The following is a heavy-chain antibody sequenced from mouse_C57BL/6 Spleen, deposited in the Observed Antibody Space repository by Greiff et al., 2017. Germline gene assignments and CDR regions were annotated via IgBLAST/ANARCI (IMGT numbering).Heavy chain of an antibody. V-gene: IGHV1-81*01. Sequence: QVQLKESGAELARPGASVKLSCKASGYTFTSYGISWVKQRTGQGLEWIGEIYPRSGNTYYNEKFKGKATLTADKSSSTAYMELRSLTSEDSAVYFCARSTITTVVPRYFDVWGTGTTVTVSS. CDR1: GYTFTSYG. CDR2: IYPRSGNT. CDR3: ARSTITTVVPRYFDV. J-gene: IGHJ1*03. D-gene: IGHD1-1*01.